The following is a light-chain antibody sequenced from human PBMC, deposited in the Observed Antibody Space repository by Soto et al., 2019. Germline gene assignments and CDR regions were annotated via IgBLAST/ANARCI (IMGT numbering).Light chain of an antibody. V-gene: IGKV1-9*01. J-gene: IGKJ3*01. CDR3: QQLNSYAIFT. CDR1: QDSGSY. Sequence: DIQLTQFPSFLSASVGDRVTITCRASQDSGSYLAWHQRKPGKAPKLLIFGASTLQSGVPFRFSGSGSGTEFTLTISSLQPEDFATYYCQQLNSYAIFTFGPGTKVDI. CDR2: GAS.